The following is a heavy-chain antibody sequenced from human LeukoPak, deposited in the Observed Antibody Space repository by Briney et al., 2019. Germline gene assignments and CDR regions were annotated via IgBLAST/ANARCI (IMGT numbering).Heavy chain of an antibody. CDR3: TTSTEDIVVVTASY. V-gene: IGHV3-49*03. CDR2: IRSKAYGGTT. CDR1: GFTFGDYA. D-gene: IGHD2-21*02. Sequence: GGSLRLSCTASGFTFGDYAMSWFRQAPGKGLEWVGFIRSKAYGGTTEYAASVKGRFTISRDESKSIAYLQMNSLKTEDTAVYYCTTSTEDIVVVTASYWGEGTLVTVSP. J-gene: IGHJ4*02.